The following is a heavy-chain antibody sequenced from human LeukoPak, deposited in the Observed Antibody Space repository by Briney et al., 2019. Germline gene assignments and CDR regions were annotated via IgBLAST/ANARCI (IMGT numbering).Heavy chain of an antibody. CDR1: GFTFSSYA. Sequence: PGRSLLLSCAASGFTFSSYALHWVRQAPGKGLEWVAVISYDGNNKYYADSVKGRFTISRDNSKNTLYLQMNSLRAEDTAVYYCASDISYSGSYSQLFDYWGQGTLVTVSP. V-gene: IGHV3-30*01. CDR2: ISYDGNNK. J-gene: IGHJ4*02. CDR3: ASDISYSGSYSQLFDY. D-gene: IGHD1-26*01.